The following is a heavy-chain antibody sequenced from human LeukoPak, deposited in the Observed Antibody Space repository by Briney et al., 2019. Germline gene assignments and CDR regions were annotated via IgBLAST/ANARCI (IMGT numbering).Heavy chain of an antibody. Sequence: GGSLRLSCAASGFTFSDYYMSWIRQAPGEGLEWVSYISSSSLYTNYADSVKGRFTISRDNAKNSLYLQMNSLRAEDTAVYYCAREAYDILTGYRSYWYFDLWGRGTLVTVSS. CDR1: GFTFSDYY. D-gene: IGHD3-9*01. CDR2: ISSSSLYT. V-gene: IGHV3-11*05. J-gene: IGHJ2*01. CDR3: AREAYDILTGYRSYWYFDL.